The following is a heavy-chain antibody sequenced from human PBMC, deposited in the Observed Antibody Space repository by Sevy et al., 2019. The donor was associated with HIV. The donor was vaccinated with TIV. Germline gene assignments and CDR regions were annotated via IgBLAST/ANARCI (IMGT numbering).Heavy chain of an antibody. Sequence: SETLSLTCTVSGGSISSYYWSWIRQPAGKGLEWIGRIYTSGSTNYNPALKSRVTMSVDTSKNQFSLKLSSVTAADTAVYYCAREERLPLVPGYHFDYWGQGTLVTVSS. CDR1: GGSISSYY. J-gene: IGHJ4*02. CDR2: IYTSGST. CDR3: AREERLPLVPGYHFDY. V-gene: IGHV4-4*07. D-gene: IGHD1-1*01.